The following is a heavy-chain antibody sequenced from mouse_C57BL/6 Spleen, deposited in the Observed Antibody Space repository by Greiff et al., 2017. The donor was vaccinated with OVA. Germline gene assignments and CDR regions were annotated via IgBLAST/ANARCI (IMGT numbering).Heavy chain of an antibody. J-gene: IGHJ4*01. CDR2: ISYSGST. V-gene: IGHV3-8*01. CDR1: GYSITSDY. D-gene: IGHD1-3*01. Sequence: EVKLMESGPGLVKPSQTLSLTCSVTGYSITSDYWNWIRKFPGNKLEYMGNISYSGSTYYNPSLNSRISITRDTSKNQYYLQLSSVTTEDTATYYCARQENNDARDYWGQGTTVTVSS. CDR3: ARQENNDARDY.